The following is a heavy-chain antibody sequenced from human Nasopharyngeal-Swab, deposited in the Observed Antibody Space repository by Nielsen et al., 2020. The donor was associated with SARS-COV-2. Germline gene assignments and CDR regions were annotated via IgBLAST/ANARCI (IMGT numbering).Heavy chain of an antibody. D-gene: IGHD2-2*01. CDR1: GGSFSGSY. J-gene: IGHJ6*03. Sequence: SDTLSLTFAVYGGSFSGSYWGWIRQPPGKGPEWIAEINHSGSTNYNPPLTSRVTLSVDTSMNQVSPHVSPVTAADTAVYYCARGLSGIVPAPILGLGPYYYYYYMDVWGKGTTVTVSS. CDR2: INHSGST. CDR3: ARGLSGIVPAPILGLGPYYYYYYMDV. V-gene: IGHV4-34*01.